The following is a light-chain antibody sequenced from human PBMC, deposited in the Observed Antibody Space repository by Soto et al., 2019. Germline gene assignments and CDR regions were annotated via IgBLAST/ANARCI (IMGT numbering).Light chain of an antibody. CDR3: QEYNSYS. Sequence: DIQMTQSPSTLCASVGDRVTITCRASQSISSWLAWYQQKPGKAPKVLIYDASSLESGVPSRFSGSGSGTEFTLTITSLQPDDFATYYCQEYNSYSFGPGTKVDI. CDR1: QSISSW. V-gene: IGKV1-5*01. CDR2: DAS. J-gene: IGKJ3*01.